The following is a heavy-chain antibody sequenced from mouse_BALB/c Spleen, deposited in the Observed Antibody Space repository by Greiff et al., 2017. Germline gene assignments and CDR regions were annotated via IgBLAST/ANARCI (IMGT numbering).Heavy chain of an antibody. Sequence: VQRVESGPGLVAPSQSLSITCTVSGFSLTGYGVNWVRQPPGKGLEWLGMIWGDGSTDYNSALKSRLSISKDNSKSQVFLKMNSLQTDDTARYYCARDHSSYFYAMDYWGQGTSVTVSS. CDR1: GFSLTGYG. CDR2: IWGDGST. J-gene: IGHJ4*01. CDR3: ARDHSSYFYAMDY. V-gene: IGHV2-6-7*01. D-gene: IGHD1-1*01.